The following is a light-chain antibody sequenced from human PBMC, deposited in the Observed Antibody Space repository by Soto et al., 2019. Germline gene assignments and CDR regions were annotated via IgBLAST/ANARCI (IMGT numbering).Light chain of an antibody. CDR1: SSDVGGYNY. V-gene: IGLV2-14*01. CDR2: EVS. J-gene: IGLJ1*01. CDR3: SSYTRSRSYV. Sequence: QSVLTQPACGSGSPGQSITISCTGTSSDVGGYNYVSWYQQQSGKAPKLMIHEVSNRPSGVSNRFSGSKSGNTASLTISGLQAEDEADYYCSSYTRSRSYVFGIGTKDIVL.